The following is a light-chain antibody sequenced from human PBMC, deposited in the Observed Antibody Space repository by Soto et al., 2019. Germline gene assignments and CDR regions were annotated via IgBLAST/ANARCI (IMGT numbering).Light chain of an antibody. CDR2: GAS. J-gene: IGKJ1*01. CDR3: QHYGASRWT. V-gene: IGKV3-20*01. CDR1: QTVSNKY. Sequence: EVMWKMKAATVSLYPGERATLSCRASQTVSNKYLTWYQEKPGQPPRLLTYGASSRATGVPDRFSGSGSGTDFTLTISRLEPEDFAMYYCQHYGASRWTFAQGTKVDIK.